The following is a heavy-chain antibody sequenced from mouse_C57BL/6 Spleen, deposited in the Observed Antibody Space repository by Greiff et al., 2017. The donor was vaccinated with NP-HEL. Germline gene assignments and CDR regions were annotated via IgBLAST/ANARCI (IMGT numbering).Heavy chain of an antibody. Sequence: VQLQQSGAELVRPGASVKLSCKASGYTFTDYYINWVKQRPGQGLEWIARIYPGSGNTYYNEKFKGKATLTAEKSSSTAYMQLSSLTSEDSAVYFCARNWRHFDYWGQGTTLTVSS. CDR1: GYTFTDYY. CDR3: ARNWRHFDY. D-gene: IGHD4-1*01. CDR2: IYPGSGNT. V-gene: IGHV1-76*01. J-gene: IGHJ2*01.